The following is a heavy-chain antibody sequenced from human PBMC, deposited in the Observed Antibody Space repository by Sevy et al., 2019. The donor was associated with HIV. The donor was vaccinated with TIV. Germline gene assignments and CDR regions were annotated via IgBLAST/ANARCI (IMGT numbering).Heavy chain of an antibody. CDR2: FRYGRTTEPYGGTP. V-gene: IGHV3-49*03. CDR3: TRALATAVTPEYYFDY. J-gene: IGHJ4*02. D-gene: IGHD5-12*01. Sequence: GGSLRLTCRASGFSFGDSGMSWFRQAPGKGLEWVALFRYGRTTEPYGGTPEYAASVKGRFTISKDDSKSIAYLQMNSLKTEDTGVYYCTRALATAVTPEYYFDYWGQGTLVTVSS. CDR1: GFSFGDSG.